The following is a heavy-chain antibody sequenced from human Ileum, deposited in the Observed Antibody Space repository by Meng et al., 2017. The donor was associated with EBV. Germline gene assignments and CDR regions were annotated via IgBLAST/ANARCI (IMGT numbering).Heavy chain of an antibody. CDR3: AKNGEKYFEY. CDR1: GGSISVINW. J-gene: IGHJ4*02. CDR2: MSDSGIT. V-gene: IGHV4-4*02. Sequence: LLGSGPGLVNPSGTLSRTCAVSGGSISVINWWSWVRQSPEKGLEWIGEMSDSGITHYNPSLKSRVTISADKSNNQFSLKLTSVTSADTAVYFCAKNGEKYFEYWGQGTLVTVSS.